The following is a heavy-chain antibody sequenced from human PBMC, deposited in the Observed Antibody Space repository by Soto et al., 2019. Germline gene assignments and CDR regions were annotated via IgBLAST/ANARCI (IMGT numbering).Heavy chain of an antibody. J-gene: IGHJ6*02. D-gene: IGHD4-4*01. CDR1: GFTFSNYD. Sequence: PGGSLRLSCAASGFTFSNYDMSWVRQAPGKGLEWVSVISHSGSGTYYADSVKGRFTISRDNSKTTLFLQMNSLRAEDTALYYCVRHAKLYTVTPNVGYYYGLDVWGQGTTVTVYS. V-gene: IGHV3-23*01. CDR2: ISHSGSGT. CDR3: VRHAKLYTVTPNVGYYYGLDV.